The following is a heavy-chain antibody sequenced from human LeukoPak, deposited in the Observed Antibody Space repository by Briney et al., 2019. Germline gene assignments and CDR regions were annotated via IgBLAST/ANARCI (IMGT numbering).Heavy chain of an antibody. V-gene: IGHV3-11*06. CDR2: ISSLSSE. D-gene: IGHD6-19*01. CDR1: GFTFSDYY. Sequence: GGSLRLSCAGSGFTFSDYYMNWVRQAPGKGRGWISYISSLSSESNYADSVKGRFTISRDNAKGSLYLQMNNLRAEDTAVYYCARSIAVAGDLDSWGQGTLVTVSS. J-gene: IGHJ4*02. CDR3: ARSIAVAGDLDS.